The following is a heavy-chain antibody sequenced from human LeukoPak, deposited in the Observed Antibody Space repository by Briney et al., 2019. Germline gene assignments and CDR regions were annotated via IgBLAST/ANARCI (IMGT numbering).Heavy chain of an antibody. D-gene: IGHD1-26*01. CDR2: ISISSSTI. Sequence: GGSLRLSCEASGFALSNYIMNWVRQAPGKGLEWISYISISSSTIYYRDSVRGRFTISRDNAKNSLYLQMNSLRAEDTAVYYCAKTPQWELLDDAFDIWGQGTMVTVSS. J-gene: IGHJ3*02. V-gene: IGHV3-48*04. CDR3: AKTPQWELLDDAFDI. CDR1: GFALSNYI.